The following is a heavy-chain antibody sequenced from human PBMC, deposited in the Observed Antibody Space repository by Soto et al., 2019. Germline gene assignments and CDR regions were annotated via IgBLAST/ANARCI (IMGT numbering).Heavy chain of an antibody. CDR2: IYHSGST. Sequence: SETLSLTCTVSGGSISSGGYSWSWIRQPPGKGLEWIGYIYHSGSTHYNPSLKSRVTISVDRSKNQFSLKLSSVTAADTAAYYCARVPNRWGQGTLVTVSS. CDR1: GGSISSGGYS. J-gene: IGHJ5*02. D-gene: IGHD2-2*01. V-gene: IGHV4-30-2*01. CDR3: ARVPNR.